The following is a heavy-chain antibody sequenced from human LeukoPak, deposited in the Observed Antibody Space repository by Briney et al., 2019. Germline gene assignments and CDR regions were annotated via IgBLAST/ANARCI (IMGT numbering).Heavy chain of an antibody. CDR1: GGSVSNGSFY. V-gene: IGHV4-39*01. D-gene: IGHD3-3*01. Sequence: SETLSLTCTVSGGSVSNGSFYWGWIRQPPGRGREWIGSGYYSGRTYYNPSLESRVSIFVDTSKNQFSLRLTSVTAADTAVYYCARVRFSEWLSYACPSDYWGQGTLVTVSS. J-gene: IGHJ4*02. CDR2: GYYSGRT. CDR3: ARVRFSEWLSYACPSDY.